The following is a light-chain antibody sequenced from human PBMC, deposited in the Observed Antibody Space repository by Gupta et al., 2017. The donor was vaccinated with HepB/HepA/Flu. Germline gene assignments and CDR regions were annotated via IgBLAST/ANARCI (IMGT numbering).Light chain of an antibody. CDR2: GAS. CDR3: QQDGHSPET. V-gene: IGKV3-20*01. CDR1: QSVSDSY. Sequence: EIVLTPSPGTLSLSPGERATLACRARQSVSDSYLAWYQHKAGQAPRLLIYGASSRATAVPDRFTGSGSGTDFTLTISRLEPEDFAVYYCQQDGHSPETFGQGTKVEIK. J-gene: IGKJ1*01.